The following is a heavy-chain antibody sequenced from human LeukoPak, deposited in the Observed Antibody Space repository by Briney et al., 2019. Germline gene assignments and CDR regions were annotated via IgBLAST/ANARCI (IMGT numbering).Heavy chain of an antibody. V-gene: IGHV3-30*09. J-gene: IGHJ6*02. CDR1: GFTFSSYA. D-gene: IGHD2-15*01. CDR2: ISYDGSNK. Sequence: GGSLRLSCAASGFTFSSYAMHWVRQAPGKGLEWVAVISYDGSNKYYADTVKGRFAISRDNSKNTLYLQMNSLRAEDTAVYYCARDVSGGSYYYYGMDVWGQGTTVTVSS. CDR3: ARDVSGGSYYYYGMDV.